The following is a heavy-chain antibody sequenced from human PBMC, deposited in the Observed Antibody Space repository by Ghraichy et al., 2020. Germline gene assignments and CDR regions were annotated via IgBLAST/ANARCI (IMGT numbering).Heavy chain of an antibody. CDR1: GESVSSLGAS. CDR3: VRGNYNFDY. J-gene: IGHJ4*02. D-gene: IGHD5-24*01. Sequence: SLSLTCVISGESVSSLGASWNWIRQSPSRGLEWLGRTYYRSQWFYEYAVSVQSRITIAPDISKNQFSLQLNSVTPEDTAVYFCVRGNYNFDYWGQGTLVTVSS. CDR2: TYYRSQWFY. V-gene: IGHV6-1*01.